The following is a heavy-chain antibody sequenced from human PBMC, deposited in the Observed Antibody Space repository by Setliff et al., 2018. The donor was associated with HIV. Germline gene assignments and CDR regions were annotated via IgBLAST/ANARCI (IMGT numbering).Heavy chain of an antibody. CDR2: MNPDSGLT. D-gene: IGHD6-19*01. CDR3: TKKGPKGQWLVDLYFDS. Sequence: ASVKVSCKASGYTFTNYDINWVRQVPGQGLEWMGRMNPDSGLTDYAPKLQGRVIMTRNTSITTAYMQVTRLRADDTAVYYCTKKGPKGQWLVDLYFDSWGQGTLVTVSS. V-gene: IGHV1-8*01. CDR1: GYTFTNYD. J-gene: IGHJ4*02.